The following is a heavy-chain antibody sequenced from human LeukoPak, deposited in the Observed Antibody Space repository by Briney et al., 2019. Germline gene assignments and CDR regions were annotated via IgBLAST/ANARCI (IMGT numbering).Heavy chain of an antibody. CDR2: INHTGST. CDR1: GGSLSGYD. CDR3: ARGHGGYDYVWGSYREIPGSVDY. V-gene: IGHV4-34*01. J-gene: IGHJ4*02. Sequence: PSETLSLTCAVYGGSLSGYDWSWSRQPPGKGLEWIGEINHTGSTSYNPSLRSRVTISVDTSKKQFALKLSSVTAADTAVYYCARGHGGYDYVWGSYREIPGSVDYWGQGTLVAVSS. D-gene: IGHD3-16*02.